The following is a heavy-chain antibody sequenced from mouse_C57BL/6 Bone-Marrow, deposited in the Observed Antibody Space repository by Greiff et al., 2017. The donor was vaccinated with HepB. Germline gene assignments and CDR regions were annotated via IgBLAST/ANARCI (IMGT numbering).Heavy chain of an antibody. J-gene: IGHJ2*01. CDR2: IRSKSNNYAT. CDR3: ARYGTVVFDY. D-gene: IGHD1-1*01. V-gene: IGHV10-1*01. CDR1: GFSFNTYA. Sequence: GGGLVQPKGSLKLSCAASGFSFNTYAMNWVRQAPGKGLEWVARIRSKSNNYATYYADSVKDRFTISRDNSQSILYLQMNALRAEDSATYYCARYGTVVFDYWGQGTTLTVSS.